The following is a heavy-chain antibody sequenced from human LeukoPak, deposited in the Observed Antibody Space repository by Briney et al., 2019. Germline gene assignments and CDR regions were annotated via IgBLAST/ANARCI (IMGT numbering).Heavy chain of an antibody. CDR2: INHSGST. CDR3: ARHRCSGGSCYPMNWFDP. V-gene: IGHV4-34*01. J-gene: IGHJ5*02. D-gene: IGHD2-15*01. Sequence: PSGTLSLTCAVSGGSFNGYYWSWIRQPPGKGLEWIGEINHSGSTNYNPSLKSRVTISVDTSKNQFSLKLSSVTAADTAVYYCARHRCSGGSCYPMNWFDPWGQGTLVTVSS. CDR1: GGSFNGYY.